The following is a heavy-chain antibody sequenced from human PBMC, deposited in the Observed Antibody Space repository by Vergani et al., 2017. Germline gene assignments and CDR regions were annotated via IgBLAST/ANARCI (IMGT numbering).Heavy chain of an antibody. V-gene: IGHV3-NL1*01. Sequence: QVQLVESGGGVVQPGGSLRLSCAASGFTFSSYGMHWVRQAPGKGLEWVSVIYSGGSTYYADSVKGRFTISRDNAKNSLYLQMNSLRAEDTAVYYCAREHTDYDFWSGTSYWGQGTLVTVSS. CDR2: IYSGGST. CDR3: AREHTDYDFWSGTSY. J-gene: IGHJ4*02. CDR1: GFTFSSYG. D-gene: IGHD3-3*01.